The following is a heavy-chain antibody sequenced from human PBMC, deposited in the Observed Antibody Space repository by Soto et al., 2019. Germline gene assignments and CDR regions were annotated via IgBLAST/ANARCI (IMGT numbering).Heavy chain of an antibody. V-gene: IGHV3-21*01. CDR1: GFTFSSYS. D-gene: IGHD6-19*01. CDR3: ARDKQWLATIHGMDV. CDR2: ISSSSSYI. Sequence: GGSLRLSCAASGFTFSSYSMNWVRQAPGKGLEWVSSISSSSSYIYYADSVKGRFTISRDNAKNSLYLQMNSLRAEDTAVYYCARDKQWLATIHGMDVWGQGTTVTVSS. J-gene: IGHJ6*02.